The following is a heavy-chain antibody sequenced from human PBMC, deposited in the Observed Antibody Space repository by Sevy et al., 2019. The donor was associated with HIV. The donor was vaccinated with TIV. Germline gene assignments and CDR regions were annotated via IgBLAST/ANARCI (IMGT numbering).Heavy chain of an antibody. J-gene: IGHJ6*02. CDR1: GGSISSYY. CDR3: ARLSYTGYYYGMDV. CDR2: IYTSGST. Sequence: SETLSLTCTVSGGSISSYYWSWIRQPAGKGLEWIGRIYTSGSTNYNPSLKSRVTMSVDTSKNQFSPKLSSVTAADTAVYYCARLSYTGYYYGMDVWGQGTTVTVSS. D-gene: IGHD2-2*02. V-gene: IGHV4-4*07.